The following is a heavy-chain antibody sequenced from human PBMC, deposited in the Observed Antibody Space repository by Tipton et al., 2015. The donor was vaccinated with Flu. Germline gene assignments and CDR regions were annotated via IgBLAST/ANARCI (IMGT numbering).Heavy chain of an antibody. CDR3: AREGTILILKARLDP. Sequence: TLSLTCSVSGDSISSGDYHWSWLRQAPGKGLEWIGYIYNSDTTYYNPSLKSRVTISADTSKNQFSLKLIPVTAADAAVYYCAREGTILILKARLDPWGQGTMVTVSS. D-gene: IGHD3-9*01. V-gene: IGHV4-30-4*01. CDR2: IYNSDTT. CDR1: GDSISSGDYH. J-gene: IGHJ5*02.